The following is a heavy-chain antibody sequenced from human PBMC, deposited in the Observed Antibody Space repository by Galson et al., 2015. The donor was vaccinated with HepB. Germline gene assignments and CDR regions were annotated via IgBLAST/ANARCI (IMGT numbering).Heavy chain of an antibody. Sequence: SVKVSCKASGYTFTAYYIHWVRQAPGQGLEWMGWVNPNSGGPKYHQKFEGRVTMTRDTSINTAYMELNGLKSDDTAVYFCARVFAVTTELDCWGQGTLVTVSS. J-gene: IGHJ4*02. CDR2: VNPNSGGP. CDR1: GYTFTAYY. V-gene: IGHV1-2*02. D-gene: IGHD4-11*01. CDR3: ARVFAVTTELDC.